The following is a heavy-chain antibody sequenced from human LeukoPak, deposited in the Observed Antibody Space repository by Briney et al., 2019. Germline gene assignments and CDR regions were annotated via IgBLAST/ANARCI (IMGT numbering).Heavy chain of an antibody. CDR2: TKPDGSEK. D-gene: IGHD6-25*01. J-gene: IGHJ4*02. V-gene: IGHV3-7*01. CDR1: GFSFNNYW. Sequence: PGGTLTLTCAASGFSFNNYWMSWVRQPPGKGLEWVANTKPDGSEKYYVDSVRGRFTISRDNAKNSLYLQMSKLRAEDTAVYYYATDGYSSARDYWGQGTLVTVSS. CDR3: ATDGYSSARDY.